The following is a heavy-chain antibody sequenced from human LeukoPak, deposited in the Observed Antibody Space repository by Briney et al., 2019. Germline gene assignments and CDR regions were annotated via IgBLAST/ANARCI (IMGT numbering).Heavy chain of an antibody. J-gene: IGHJ4*02. CDR1: GFTVSSYW. V-gene: IGHV3-74*01. CDR2: INRDGRTI. Sequence: GGSLRLSCAASGFTVSSYWMHWVRQAPGKGLVWVSRINRDGRTISYAGSVKGRFTISRDNAKNTLYLQMNSLRSEDTAVYYCARDFGGNSDYWGQGTLVTVSS. CDR3: ARDFGGNSDY. D-gene: IGHD4-23*01.